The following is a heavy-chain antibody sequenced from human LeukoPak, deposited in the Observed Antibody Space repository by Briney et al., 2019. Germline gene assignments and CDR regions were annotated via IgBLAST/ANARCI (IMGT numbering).Heavy chain of an antibody. CDR2: INPNSGGT. D-gene: IGHD6-13*01. J-gene: IGHJ5*02. CDR3: ARAFPRIAVAGTSLWFDP. Sequence: GASVKVSCKASGYTFTGYYMHWVRQAPGQGLEWMGWINPNSGGTNYAQKFQGRVTMTRDTSIGTAYMELSRLRSDDTAVYYCARAFPRIAVAGTSLWFDPWGQGTLVTVSS. CDR1: GYTFTGYY. V-gene: IGHV1-2*02.